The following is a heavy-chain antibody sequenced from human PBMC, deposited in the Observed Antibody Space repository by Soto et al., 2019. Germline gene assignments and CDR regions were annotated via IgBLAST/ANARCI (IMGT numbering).Heavy chain of an antibody. V-gene: IGHV4-30-4*01. Sequence: SETLSLTCTVSGGSISSGDYYWSWIRQPPGKGLEWIGYIYYSGSTYYNPSLKSRVTISVDTSKNQFSLKLSSVTAADTAVYYCARSGQLANFDYWGQGTLVTVSS. CDR2: IYYSGST. CDR1: GGSISSGDYY. J-gene: IGHJ4*02. CDR3: ARSGQLANFDY. D-gene: IGHD6-13*01.